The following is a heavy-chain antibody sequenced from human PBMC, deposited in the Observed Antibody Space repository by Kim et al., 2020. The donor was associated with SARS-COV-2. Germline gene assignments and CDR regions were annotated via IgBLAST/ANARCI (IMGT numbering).Heavy chain of an antibody. CDR1: EFTVSSNY. Sequence: GGSLRLSCAASEFTVSSNYMSWVRQAPGKGLEWVSVIYSGGSTYYADSVKGRFTISRDNSKNTLYLQMNSLRAEDTAVYYCARNWQWLAHWYFDLWGRGTLVTVSS. D-gene: IGHD6-19*01. CDR3: ARNWQWLAHWYFDL. V-gene: IGHV3-53*01. J-gene: IGHJ2*01. CDR2: IYSGGST.